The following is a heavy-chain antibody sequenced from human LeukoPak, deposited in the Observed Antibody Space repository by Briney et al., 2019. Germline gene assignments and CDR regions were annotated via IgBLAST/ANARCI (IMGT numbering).Heavy chain of an antibody. D-gene: IGHD5-24*01. CDR2: INPNSGGT. J-gene: IGHJ4*02. CDR3: ARPDGYNFWQFDY. Sequence: ASVKVSCKASGYTFTGYYMHWARQAPGQGLEWMGWINPNSGGTNYAQKFQGRVTMTRDTSISTAYMELSRLRSDDTAVYYCARPDGYNFWQFDYWGQGTLVTVSS. CDR1: GYTFTGYY. V-gene: IGHV1-2*02.